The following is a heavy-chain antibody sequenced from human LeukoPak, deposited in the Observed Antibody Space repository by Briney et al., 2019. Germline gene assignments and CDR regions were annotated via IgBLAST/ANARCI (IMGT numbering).Heavy chain of an antibody. CDR1: GFTFYTYA. CDR3: ARLLVYNSGGEAFDH. J-gene: IGHJ4*02. V-gene: IGHV3-7*01. Sequence: GGSPRLSCAASGFTFYTYAMSWVRQAPGKGLEWVANIKQDGSEKYYVDSVKGRFTISRDNAKNSLYLQMNSLRAEDTAVYYCARLLVYNSGGEAFDHWGQGTLVTVSS. D-gene: IGHD1-20*01. CDR2: IKQDGSEK.